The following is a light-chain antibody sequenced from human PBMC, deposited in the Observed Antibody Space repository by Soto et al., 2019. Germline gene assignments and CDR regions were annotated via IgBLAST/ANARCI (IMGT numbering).Light chain of an antibody. Sequence: DIQMTQSPSSLSASVGDRVTIPCRASQTISSHLNWYQQEPGKAPKLLVYGASRLQSGVPSRFSGSGSWTDFTLTISSLQPEDFATYYCQQSYSTLWTFGQGTKVEIK. J-gene: IGKJ1*01. CDR3: QQSYSTLWT. CDR1: QTISSH. V-gene: IGKV1-39*01. CDR2: GAS.